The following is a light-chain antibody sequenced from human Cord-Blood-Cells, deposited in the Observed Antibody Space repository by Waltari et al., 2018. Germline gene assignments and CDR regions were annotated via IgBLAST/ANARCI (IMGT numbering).Light chain of an antibody. Sequence: DIQMTQSPSTLSASVGDRVTITCRASQSISSWLAWYQQKPGKAPKLLIYDASSLESGVPSRCSGSGSGTEFTLTISSLQPDDVATYYCQQYNSYSTFGQGTRLEIK. J-gene: IGKJ5*01. CDR1: QSISSW. V-gene: IGKV1-5*01. CDR2: DAS. CDR3: QQYNSYST.